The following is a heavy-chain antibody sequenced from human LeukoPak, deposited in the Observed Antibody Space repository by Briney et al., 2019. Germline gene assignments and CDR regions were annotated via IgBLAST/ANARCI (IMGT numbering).Heavy chain of an antibody. D-gene: IGHD3-10*01. CDR2: VHYSGST. Sequence: KSSETLSLTCTDSGGSISSSGHYWGWIRQAPGKGLEGIGSVHYSGSTYYNPSLKSRVTVSVDTSKNQFSLKLSSVTAADTAVYYCARVTGMVRGVIIDEPPWFDPWGQGTLVTVSS. CDR3: ARVTGMVRGVIIDEPPWFDP. J-gene: IGHJ5*02. V-gene: IGHV4-39*07. CDR1: GGSISSSGHY.